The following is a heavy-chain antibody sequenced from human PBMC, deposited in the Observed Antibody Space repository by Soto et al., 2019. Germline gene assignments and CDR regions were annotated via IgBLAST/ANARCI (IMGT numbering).Heavy chain of an antibody. CDR3: TTGIYYDILTGYHNVAY. D-gene: IGHD3-9*01. V-gene: IGHV3-15*01. Sequence: GGSLRLSCVASGFNLSHPWMTWVRQAAGKGLEWVGRVKSKTDGGTADYAAPVKGRATISRDDSKNTVYLQMNSLKTEDTAVYYCTTGIYYDILTGYHNVAYWGQGALVTVSS. CDR1: GFNLSHPW. J-gene: IGHJ4*02. CDR2: VKSKTDGGTA.